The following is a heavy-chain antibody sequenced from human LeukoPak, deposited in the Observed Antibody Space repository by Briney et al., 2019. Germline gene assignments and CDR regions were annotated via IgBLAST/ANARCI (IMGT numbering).Heavy chain of an antibody. Sequence: PGGSLRLSCSASGFSFFSFAMSWVRQAPGRGLEWVSGINGRGVTTYYADSVKGQFTISRDNAKNMLYLQMNSLRADDTAVYYCARVRYCSNTSCSLRYFDYWGQGALVTVSS. CDR1: GFSFFSFA. CDR3: ARVRYCSNTSCSLRYFDY. CDR2: INGRGVTT. V-gene: IGHV3-23*01. D-gene: IGHD2-2*01. J-gene: IGHJ4*02.